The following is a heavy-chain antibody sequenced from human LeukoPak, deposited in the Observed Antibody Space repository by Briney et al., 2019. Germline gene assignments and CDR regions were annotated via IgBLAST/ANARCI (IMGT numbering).Heavy chain of an antibody. V-gene: IGHV5-51*01. CDR3: ARPGKNYGDYVGYFDY. CDR2: IYPGDSDT. J-gene: IGHJ4*02. D-gene: IGHD4-17*01. Sequence: GESLKISCKGSACSFTSYWIGWVRQMPGKGLEWMGIIYPGDSDTRYSPSFQGQVTISADKSISTAYLQWSSLKASDTAMYYCARPGKNYGDYVGYFDYWGQGTLVTVSS. CDR1: ACSFTSYW.